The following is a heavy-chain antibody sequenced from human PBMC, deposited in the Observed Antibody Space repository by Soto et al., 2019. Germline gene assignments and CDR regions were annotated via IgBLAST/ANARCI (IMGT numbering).Heavy chain of an antibody. V-gene: IGHV3-33*01. D-gene: IGHD6-13*01. Sequence: QVQLVESGGGVVQPGRSLRLSCAASGFTFSSYGMHWVRQAPGKGLEWVAVIWYDGSNKYYADSVKGRFTISRDNSKNTLYLQMNSLRAEDTAVYYCARERIAAAGTVRYGMDVWGQGTTVTVSS. J-gene: IGHJ6*02. CDR3: ARERIAAAGTVRYGMDV. CDR1: GFTFSSYG. CDR2: IWYDGSNK.